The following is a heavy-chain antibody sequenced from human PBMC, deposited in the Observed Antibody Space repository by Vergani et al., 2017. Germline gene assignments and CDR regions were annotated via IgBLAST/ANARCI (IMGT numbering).Heavy chain of an antibody. CDR1: GYTFTDHY. CDR2: VDPEDGET. CDR3: ATPQTVTTGGMDG. Sequence: EVQLVQSGAEVKKPGATMKISCKVSGYTFTDHYMHWVKQAPGKGLEWMGLVDPEDGETIYAEKFKGRVTIAADTSTDTAHLELSSLRSEDTAVYYCATPQTVTTGGMDGWVRPATVIDSS. V-gene: IGHV1-69-2*01. J-gene: IGHJ6*02. D-gene: IGHD4-17*01.